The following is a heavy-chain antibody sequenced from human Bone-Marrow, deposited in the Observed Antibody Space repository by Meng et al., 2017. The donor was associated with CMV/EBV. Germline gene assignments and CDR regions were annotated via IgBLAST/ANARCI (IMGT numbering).Heavy chain of an antibody. CDR1: GFTFSSYW. CDR2: INSDGSST. Sequence: GESLKISCAASGFTFSSYWMHWVRQAPGKGLVWVSRINSDGSSTSYADSVKGRFTISRDNAKNTLYLQMNSLRAEDTAVYYCARDLIMEWLTKFYYYYYGMDVWGQGNTVNVAS. D-gene: IGHD3-3*01. CDR3: ARDLIMEWLTKFYYYYYGMDV. J-gene: IGHJ6*02. V-gene: IGHV3-74*01.